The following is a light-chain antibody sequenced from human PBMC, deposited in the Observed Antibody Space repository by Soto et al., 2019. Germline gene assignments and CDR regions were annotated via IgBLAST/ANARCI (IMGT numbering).Light chain of an antibody. CDR1: SSNIGAGYD. V-gene: IGLV1-40*01. CDR2: GNS. CDR3: QYYESSLSGYV. Sequence: QSVLTQPPSVSGAPGQRVTISGTGSSSNIGAGYDVHGYQQLPGTAPKLLIYGNSNRPSGVPDRFSGSKSGTSASLAITGLQDEDEADYYCQYYESSLSGYVFGTVTNHTVL. J-gene: IGLJ1*01.